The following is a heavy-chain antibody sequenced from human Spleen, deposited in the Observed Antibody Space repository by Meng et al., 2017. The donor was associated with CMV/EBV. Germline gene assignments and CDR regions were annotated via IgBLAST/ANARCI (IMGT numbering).Heavy chain of an antibody. D-gene: IGHD3-22*01. CDR2: KSHDGSNK. CDR3: AKVTTPGPTGDFFDY. Sequence: GESLKISCAASGFTFSSYSMHWVRQAPGKGLEWVAVKSHDGSNKDYADSVKGRFTISRDNSKNTLYLQMSSLRAEDTAVYYCAKVTTPGPTGDFFDYWGQGTLVTVSS. CDR1: GFTFSSYS. J-gene: IGHJ4*02. V-gene: IGHV3-30*04.